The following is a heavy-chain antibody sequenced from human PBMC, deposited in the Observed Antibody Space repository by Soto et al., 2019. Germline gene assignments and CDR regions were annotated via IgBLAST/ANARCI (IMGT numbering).Heavy chain of an antibody. Sequence: QVQLVESGGGVVQPGRSLRLSCAASGFTFSNYAMHWVRQAPGKGLEWVAVTSYDGKNKYDADSVKGRFTISRDNSKNTPDLQMNSLRGEGTGFYYRSREIGLSGSGQSTNIGYYYLRLGVWGQGTTVTVSS. V-gene: IGHV3-30*04. CDR1: GFTFSNYA. J-gene: IGHJ6*02. D-gene: IGHD3-10*01. CDR2: TSYDGKNK. CDR3: SREIGLSGSGQSTNIGYYYLRLGV.